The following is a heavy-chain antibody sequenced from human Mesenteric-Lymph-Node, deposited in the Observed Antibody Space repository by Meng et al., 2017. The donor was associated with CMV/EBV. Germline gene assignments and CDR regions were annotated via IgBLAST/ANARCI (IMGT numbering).Heavy chain of an antibody. V-gene: IGHV3-48*03. CDR1: GFTFSSYE. CDR2: ISSSGSTI. J-gene: IGHJ6*02. Sequence: GGSLRLSCAASGFTFSSYEMNWVRQAPGKGLEWVSYISSSGSTIYYADSVKGRFTISRDNAKNSLYLQMNSLRAEDTAVYCCARGGPSITIFGVVRYYYGMDVWGQGTTVTVSS. D-gene: IGHD3-3*01. CDR3: ARGGPSITIFGVVRYYYGMDV.